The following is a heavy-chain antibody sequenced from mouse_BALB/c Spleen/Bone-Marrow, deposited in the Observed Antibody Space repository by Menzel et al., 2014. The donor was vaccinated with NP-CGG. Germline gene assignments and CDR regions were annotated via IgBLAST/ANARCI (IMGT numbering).Heavy chain of an antibody. D-gene: IGHD3-3*01. CDR3: ARKGPRNAMDY. V-gene: IGHV1-47*01. CDR2: FHPFNDDT. J-gene: IGHJ4*01. CDR1: GYTFTTYP. Sequence: QVQLQQSGAELVKPGASVKMSCKALGYTFTTYPIEWMKQNHGKGLEWIGNFHPFNDDTKYNEKFKDKAKLTVEKSSSTVYLEVSRLTSDDSAIYYCARKGPRNAMDYWGQGTSVTVSS.